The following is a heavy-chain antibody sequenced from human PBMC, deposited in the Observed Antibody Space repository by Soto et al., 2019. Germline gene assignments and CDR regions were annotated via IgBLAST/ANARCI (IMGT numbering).Heavy chain of an antibody. CDR2: IYWDDDK. Sequence: SGPTLVNPTQALTLTCTFSGFSLSTSGVGVGWIRQPPGKALEWLALIYWDDDKRYSPSLKSRLTITKDTSKNQVVLTMTNMDPVDTATYYCAHGARGWLRSSYYFDYWGQGTLVTVSS. V-gene: IGHV2-5*02. CDR3: AHGARGWLRSSYYFDY. CDR1: GFSLSTSGVG. J-gene: IGHJ4*02. D-gene: IGHD5-12*01.